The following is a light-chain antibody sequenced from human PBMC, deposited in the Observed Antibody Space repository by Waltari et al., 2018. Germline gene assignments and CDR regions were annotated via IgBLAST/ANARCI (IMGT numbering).Light chain of an antibody. CDR2: DVS. V-gene: IGLV2-14*03. CDR1: SSDVGSYNS. CDR3: SSQSSNNVVL. J-gene: IGLJ3*02. Sequence: QSALTQPASVSGSPGQSITISCTGISSDVGSYNSVSWYQAHPGQGPKVIIYDVSDRPSGFSARFSGSKSGNTASLTISGLQAEDEADYYCSSQSSNNVVLFGGGTKVTVL.